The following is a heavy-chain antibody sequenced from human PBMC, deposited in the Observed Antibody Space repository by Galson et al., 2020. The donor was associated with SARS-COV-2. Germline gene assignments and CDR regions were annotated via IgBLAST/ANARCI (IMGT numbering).Heavy chain of an antibody. CDR2: IYPGDSDT. Sequence: HGESLKISCKGSGYSFTSYWIGWVRQMPGKGLEWMGIIYPGDSDTGYSPSFQGQVTISADKSISTAYLQWSSLKASDTAMYYCARGWGFLEWFKSQYYYYYMDVWGKGTTVTVSS. J-gene: IGHJ6*03. D-gene: IGHD3-3*01. CDR3: ARGWGFLEWFKSQYYYYYMDV. CDR1: GYSFTSYW. V-gene: IGHV5-51*01.